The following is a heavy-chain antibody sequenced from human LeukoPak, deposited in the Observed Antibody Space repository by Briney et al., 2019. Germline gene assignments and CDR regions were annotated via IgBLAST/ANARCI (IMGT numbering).Heavy chain of an antibody. CDR1: GFTFSDYY. V-gene: IGHV3-11*01. CDR2: ISSSGSTI. J-gene: IGHJ4*02. CDR3: ARTRPDADSSIPH. Sequence: KPGGSLRLSCAASGFTFSDYYMSWIRQAPGKGLEWVSYISSSGSTIYYADSVKGRFTISRDNAKNSLYLQMNSLRAEDTAVYYCARTRPDADSSIPHWGQGTLVTVST. D-gene: IGHD3-22*01.